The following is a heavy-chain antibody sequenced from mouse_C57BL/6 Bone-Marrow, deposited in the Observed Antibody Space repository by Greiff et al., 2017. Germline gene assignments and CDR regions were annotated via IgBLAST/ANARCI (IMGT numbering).Heavy chain of an antibody. V-gene: IGHV14-4*01. Sequence: EVQLQESGAELVRPGASVKLSCTASGFNLKADYMHWVTPRPEQGLEWIGWIDPENGDTEYASKFQGKATITADTSSNTAYLQLSILTSEDTAVYYCTTGGYWGQGTLVTVSA. J-gene: IGHJ3*02. CDR2: IDPENGDT. CDR1: GFNLKADY. CDR3: TTGGY.